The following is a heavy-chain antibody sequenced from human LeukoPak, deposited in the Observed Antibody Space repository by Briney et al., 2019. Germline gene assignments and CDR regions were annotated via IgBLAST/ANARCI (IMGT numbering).Heavy chain of an antibody. CDR3: ARDQVGSAEIYRWFDP. Sequence: SETLSLTCSVSGGSISGYYWSWLRQPPGKGLEWIGYIYYSGSTNYNPSLKSRVTISVDTSKNQFSLKLNSVTAADTAVYFCARDQVGSAEIYRWFDPWGQGTLVTVSS. D-gene: IGHD2-2*01. CDR1: GGSISGYY. J-gene: IGHJ5*02. V-gene: IGHV4-59*01. CDR2: IYYSGST.